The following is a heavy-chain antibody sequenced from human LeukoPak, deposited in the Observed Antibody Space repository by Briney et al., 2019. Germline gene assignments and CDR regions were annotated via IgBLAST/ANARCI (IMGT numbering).Heavy chain of an antibody. Sequence: ASVKVSCKASGYTFTSYYMHWVRQAPGQGLEWMGIINPSGGSTSYAQKFQGRVTMTRDTSTSTVYMELSSLRSEDTAVYYCARGFGEYDILTGYHPNFDYWGQGTLVTVSS. V-gene: IGHV1-46*01. CDR1: GYTFTSYY. CDR2: INPSGGST. CDR3: ARGFGEYDILTGYHPNFDY. J-gene: IGHJ4*02. D-gene: IGHD3-9*01.